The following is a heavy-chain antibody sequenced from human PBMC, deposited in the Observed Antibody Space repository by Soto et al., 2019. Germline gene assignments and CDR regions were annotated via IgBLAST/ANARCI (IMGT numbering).Heavy chain of an antibody. CDR2: ISWNSGDI. J-gene: IGHJ4*02. Sequence: EVQLVESGGGLVQPGRSLRLSCAASGFTFNDYGMHWVRQAPGKGLEWVSGISWNSGDIAYADSVKGRFTSSRDNSKNSLYLRMNSLRPEDTALYYCAKGDGYKGYYFDYWGQRTLVTVSS. V-gene: IGHV3-9*01. CDR1: GFTFNDYG. D-gene: IGHD5-12*01. CDR3: AKGDGYKGYYFDY.